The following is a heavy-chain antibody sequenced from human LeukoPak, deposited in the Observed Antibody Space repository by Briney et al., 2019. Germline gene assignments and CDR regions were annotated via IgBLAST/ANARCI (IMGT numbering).Heavy chain of an antibody. D-gene: IGHD3-10*01. J-gene: IGHJ6*02. CDR2: ISYDGSNK. Sequence: GGSLRLSCAASGFTFSSYAMHWVRQAPGNGLEWVAVISYDGSNKYYADSVKGRFTISRDNSKNTLYLQMNSLRAEDTAVYYCAREFQTPITDYYYYGMDVWGQGTTVTVSS. V-gene: IGHV3-30-3*01. CDR3: AREFQTPITDYYYYGMDV. CDR1: GFTFSSYA.